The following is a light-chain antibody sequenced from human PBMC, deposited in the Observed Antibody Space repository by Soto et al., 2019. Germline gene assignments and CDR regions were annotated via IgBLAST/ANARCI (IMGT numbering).Light chain of an antibody. J-gene: IGKJ4*01. Sequence: DIQMTQSPSSVSASVGDRVTITCRASQDIKNWLAWYQQIPGGAPKLLIYAASSVQSGVPSRFSGSGFGTDFTLTISSLQPEDFATYHCQQTSTFPRTFGGGTKVEI. CDR1: QDIKNW. V-gene: IGKV1-12*01. CDR3: QQTSTFPRT. CDR2: AAS.